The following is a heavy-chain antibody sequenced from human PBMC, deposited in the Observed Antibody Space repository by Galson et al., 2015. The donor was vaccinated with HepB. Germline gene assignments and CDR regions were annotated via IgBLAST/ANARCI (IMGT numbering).Heavy chain of an antibody. D-gene: IGHD2-15*01. Sequence: VSSGTSGFTFSSYSMNWVRQTPGKGLEWISYISGSSSSIYYADSVKGRFIISRDDAKNSLYLELKRLRREDTAVYYCARDGVKVAATPQGWNHTYYGTDVWGQGTTVIVSS. CDR1: GFTFSSYS. J-gene: IGHJ6*02. V-gene: IGHV3-48*04. CDR3: ARDGVKVAATPQGWNHTYYGTDV. CDR2: ISGSSSSI.